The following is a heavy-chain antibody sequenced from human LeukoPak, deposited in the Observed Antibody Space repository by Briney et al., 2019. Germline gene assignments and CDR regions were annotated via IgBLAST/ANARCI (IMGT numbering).Heavy chain of an antibody. Sequence: PGGSLRLSCAASGFTFSRDWMHWVRQAPGKGLVWVSRIKTDGSTATYADSVKGRFTISRDNAKNTLYLEMNSLRAEDTAVYYCARLFYGNYGAFDIWGQGTVVTVSS. CDR2: IKTDGSTA. J-gene: IGHJ3*02. V-gene: IGHV3-74*01. CDR3: ARLFYGNYGAFDI. D-gene: IGHD4-11*01. CDR1: GFTFSRDW.